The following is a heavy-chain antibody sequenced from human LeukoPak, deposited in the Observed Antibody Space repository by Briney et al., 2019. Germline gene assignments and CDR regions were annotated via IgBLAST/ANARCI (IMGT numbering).Heavy chain of an antibody. D-gene: IGHD3-22*01. CDR2: IYTSGST. V-gene: IGHV4-61*02. CDR3: ARDYDSSVFDY. J-gene: IGHJ4*02. Sequence: SETLSLTCTVSGGSISSGSYYWSWIRQPAGKGLEWIGRIYTSGSTNYNPSLESRVTISVDTSKNQFSPKLSSVTAADTAVYYCARDYDSSVFDYWGQGTLVTVSS. CDR1: GGSISSGSYY.